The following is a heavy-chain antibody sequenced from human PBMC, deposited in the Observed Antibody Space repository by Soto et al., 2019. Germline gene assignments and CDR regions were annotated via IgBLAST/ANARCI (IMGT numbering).Heavy chain of an antibody. D-gene: IGHD4-17*01. CDR1: GFTFSNYA. J-gene: IGHJ4*02. Sequence: GGSLRLSCAASGFTFSNYAMHWVRQPPGKGLEWVAVLASDGRDRHYADSVKGRLTVSRDNSQNILYLQMNSLRAEDTAVYYCAKDESYGPANSYFAYWGQGTLVPVSS. CDR3: AKDESYGPANSYFAY. V-gene: IGHV3-30*18. CDR2: LASDGRDR.